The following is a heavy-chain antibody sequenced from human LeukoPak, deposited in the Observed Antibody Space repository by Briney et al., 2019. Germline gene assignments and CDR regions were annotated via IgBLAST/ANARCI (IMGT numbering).Heavy chain of an antibody. D-gene: IGHD3-3*01. CDR1: GYTFTGYY. J-gene: IGHJ6*03. V-gene: IGHV1-2*02. Sequence: ASVKVSCKASGYTFTGYYMHWVRQAPGQGLEWMGWINPNSGGTNYAQKFQGRVTMTRDTSISTAYMELSRLRSDDTAVYYCARVYYDFWSGQNSAMPEYYMDVWGKGTTVTVSS. CDR2: INPNSGGT. CDR3: ARVYYDFWSGQNSAMPEYYMDV.